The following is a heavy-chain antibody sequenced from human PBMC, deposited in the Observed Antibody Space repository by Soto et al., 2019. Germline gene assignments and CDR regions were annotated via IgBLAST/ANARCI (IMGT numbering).Heavy chain of an antibody. CDR2: IIPICGTA. D-gene: IGHD3-22*01. CDR1: GGTVGTYA. Sequence: GAPVKGSCKAAGGTVGTYAMSWVREAHGQGLEWMGGIIPICGTANYAQKLQGRVTITAAKSTIPDYMELSSLRSEDTAVYYFARTYLSGYPPSNYYYYGTDVLGHGTTVTVSS. CDR3: ARTYLSGYPPSNYYYYGTDV. J-gene: IGHJ6*02. V-gene: IGHV1-69*06.